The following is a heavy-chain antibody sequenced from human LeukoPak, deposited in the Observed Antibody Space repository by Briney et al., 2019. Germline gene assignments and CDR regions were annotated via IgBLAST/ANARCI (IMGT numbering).Heavy chain of an antibody. CDR3: AKGSGRYLYFHH. CDR1: GFTFSRYG. V-gene: IGHV3-23*01. D-gene: IGHD1-26*01. CDR2: ISGSGDNT. J-gene: IGHJ1*01. Sequence: LAGGSLRLSCVASGFTFSRYGMSWVRQAAGKGLEWVSDISGSGDNTYYADCVKARFTISRDKCKNSLYLQMNSLRAEDTSVYYCAKGSGRYLYFHHWGQGTLVTVSS.